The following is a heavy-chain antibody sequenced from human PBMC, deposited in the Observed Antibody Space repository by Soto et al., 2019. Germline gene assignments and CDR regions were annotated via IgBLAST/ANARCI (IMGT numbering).Heavy chain of an antibody. CDR1: GFTFSSYA. D-gene: IGHD6-6*01. CDR2: ISYDGSNK. J-gene: IGHJ5*02. CDR3: ARERRSIAENWFDP. V-gene: IGHV3-30-3*01. Sequence: QVQLVESGGGVVQPGRSLRLSCAASGFTFSSYAMHWVRQAPGKGLEWVAVISYDGSNKYYADSVKGRFTISRDNSKNTLYLQMNSLRAEDTAVYYCARERRSIAENWFDPWGQGTLVTVSS.